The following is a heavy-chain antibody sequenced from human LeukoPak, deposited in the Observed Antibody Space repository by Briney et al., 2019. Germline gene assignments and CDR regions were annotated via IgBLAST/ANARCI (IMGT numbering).Heavy chain of an antibody. V-gene: IGHV3-11*01. Sequence: GGSLRLSCAASGLTFSDYYMNWIRQAPGKGLEWVSYISGSGRTIYHADSVKGRFTISRDNAKNSLYLQMNSLRAEDTAVYCARDGTAAWGRFDPWGQGTLVTVSS. CDR1: GLTFSDYY. CDR3: ARDGTAAWGRFDP. J-gene: IGHJ5*02. D-gene: IGHD3-16*01. CDR2: ISGSGRTI.